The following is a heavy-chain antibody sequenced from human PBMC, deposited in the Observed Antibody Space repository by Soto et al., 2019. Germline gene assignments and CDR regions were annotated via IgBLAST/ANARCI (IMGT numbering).Heavy chain of an antibody. J-gene: IGHJ4*02. CDR2: IGDNGVSK. CDR1: GFTFSSCA. V-gene: IGHV3-23*01. Sequence: EVQLLESGGGLVQPGGSLTLSCAASGFTFSSCAMSWVRQAPGKGLEWVSAIGDNGVSKYYADSVKGRFTISRDNSKNTLYLQMNSRSADDTAVYYCATYRQTTVTSEFWGQGALVTVSS. D-gene: IGHD4-17*01. CDR3: ATYRQTTVTSEF.